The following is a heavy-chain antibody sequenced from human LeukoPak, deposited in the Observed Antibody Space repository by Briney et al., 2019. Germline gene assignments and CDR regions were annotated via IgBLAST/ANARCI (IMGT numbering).Heavy chain of an antibody. CDR1: GYTFTSYG. Sequence: GASVKVSCKASGYTFTSYGISWVRQAPGQGLEWMGWISAYNGNTNYAQKLQGRVTMTRDTSISTAYMELSRLRSDDTAVYYCARVMVGVEGRYCSGGSCYVPNLNWFDPWGQGTLVTVSS. CDR2: ISAYNGNT. J-gene: IGHJ5*02. D-gene: IGHD2-15*01. V-gene: IGHV1-18*01. CDR3: ARVMVGVEGRYCSGGSCYVPNLNWFDP.